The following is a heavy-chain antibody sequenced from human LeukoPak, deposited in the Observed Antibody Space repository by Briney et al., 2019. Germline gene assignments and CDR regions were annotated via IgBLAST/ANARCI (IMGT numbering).Heavy chain of an antibody. D-gene: IGHD3-3*01. CDR2: IYYSGST. CDR1: GGSFNNYF. V-gene: IGHV4-39*01. Sequence: SETLSLTCALFGGSFNNYFWSWVRQPPGKGLEWIGSIYYSGSTYYNPSLKSRVTISVDTSKNQFSLKLSSVTAADTAVYYCARQDSSITIFGVVNINWFDPWGQGTLVTVSS. CDR3: ARQDSSITIFGVVNINWFDP. J-gene: IGHJ5*02.